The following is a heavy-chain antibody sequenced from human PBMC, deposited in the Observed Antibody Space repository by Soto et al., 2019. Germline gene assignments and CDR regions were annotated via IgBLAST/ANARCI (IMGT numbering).Heavy chain of an antibody. V-gene: IGHV3-48*03. Sequence: GGSLRLSCAASGFTFSRFELHWVRQAPGKGLEWISYISSSGSTTYYASSVEGRFTISRDNANNSVYLQMDSLRAEDTALYYCTRAAWFPYLSFYWGQGALVTVSS. CDR3: TRAAWFPYLSFY. CDR1: GFTFSRFE. D-gene: IGHD3-10*01. J-gene: IGHJ4*02. CDR2: ISSSGSTT.